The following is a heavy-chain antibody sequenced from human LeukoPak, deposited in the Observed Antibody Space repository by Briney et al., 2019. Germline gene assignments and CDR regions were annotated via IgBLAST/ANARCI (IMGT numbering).Heavy chain of an antibody. J-gene: IGHJ4*02. V-gene: IGHV3-33*01. CDR1: GFTFSTFG. Sequence: PGGSLRLSCAASGFTFSTFGMHWVRQAPGKGLEWVAIIWCDGSDKYYADSVKGRFTVSRDNSKNTLHLQVNSLRAEDTAVYYCARDRGTTPSAGYYFDTWGQGALVTVSS. CDR2: IWCDGSDK. CDR3: ARDRGTTPSAGYYFDT. D-gene: IGHD2-2*01.